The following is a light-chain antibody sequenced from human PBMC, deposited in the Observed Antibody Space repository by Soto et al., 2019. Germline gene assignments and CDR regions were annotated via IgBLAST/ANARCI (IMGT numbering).Light chain of an antibody. Sequence: ETVLTQSPGTLSLSPGERATLSCRASQSVSSNYLAWYQHISGQAPRLLIYGASTRATGIPDRFSCSGSGTDFTLTISRLEPEDFAVYYCQKFDRSLPSWTFGQGNKVE. CDR3: QKFDRSLPSWT. CDR2: GAS. V-gene: IGKV3-20*01. J-gene: IGKJ1*01. CDR1: QSVSSNY.